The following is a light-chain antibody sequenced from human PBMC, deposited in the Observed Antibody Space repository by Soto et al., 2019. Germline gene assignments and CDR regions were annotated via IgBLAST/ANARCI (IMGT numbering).Light chain of an antibody. CDR2: DAS. V-gene: IGKV1-5*01. Sequence: DIQMTQSPSTLSASVGDRVTITCRASQSISSWLAWYQQKPGKAPKLLIYDASSLESGVPPRFSGRGSGTEFTLTISSLQPDDFATYYCQQYNSYWTFGQGTKVDIK. CDR1: QSISSW. J-gene: IGKJ1*01. CDR3: QQYNSYWT.